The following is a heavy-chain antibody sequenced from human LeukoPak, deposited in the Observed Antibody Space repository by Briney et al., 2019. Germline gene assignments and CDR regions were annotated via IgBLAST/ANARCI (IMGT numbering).Heavy chain of an antibody. D-gene: IGHD5-24*01. CDR1: GFTFSSYG. CDR3: AKDYEMATILDYYYGMDV. J-gene: IGHJ6*02. V-gene: IGHV3-30*18. CDR2: ILDDGSNK. Sequence: GGSLRLSCAASGFTFSSYGMHWVRQAPGKGLEWVAVILDDGSNKYYADSVKGRFTISRDNSKNTLYLQMNSLRAEDTAVYYCAKDYEMATILDYYYGMDVWGQGTTVTAS.